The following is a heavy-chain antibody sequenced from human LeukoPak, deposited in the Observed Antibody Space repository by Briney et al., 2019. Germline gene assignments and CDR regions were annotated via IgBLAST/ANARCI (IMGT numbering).Heavy chain of an antibody. Sequence: VASVKVSCKASGGTFSSYAISWVRRAPGQGLEWMGGIIPIFGTANYAQKFQGRVTITADESTSTAYMELSSLRSEDTAVYYCARRLVLRYFDWSKPALGYFDLWGRGTLVTVSS. CDR1: GGTFSSYA. CDR2: IIPIFGTA. J-gene: IGHJ2*01. D-gene: IGHD3-9*01. V-gene: IGHV1-69*13. CDR3: ARRLVLRYFDWSKPALGYFDL.